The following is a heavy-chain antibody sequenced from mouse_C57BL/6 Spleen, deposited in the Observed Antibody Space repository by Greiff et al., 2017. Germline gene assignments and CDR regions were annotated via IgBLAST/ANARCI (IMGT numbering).Heavy chain of an antibody. D-gene: IGHD1-1*01. J-gene: IGHJ1*03. Sequence: QVQLQQSGAELARPGASVKLSCKASGYTFTCYGISWVKQRTGQGLEWIGEIYPRSGNTYYNEKFKGKATLTADKSSSTAYMELRSLTSEDSAVYFCARNPDYYGSSYPVWGTGTTVTVSS. V-gene: IGHV1-81*01. CDR2: IYPRSGNT. CDR1: GYTFTCYG. CDR3: ARNPDYYGSSYPV.